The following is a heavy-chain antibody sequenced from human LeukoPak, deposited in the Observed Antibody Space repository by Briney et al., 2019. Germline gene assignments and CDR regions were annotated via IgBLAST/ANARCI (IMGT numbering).Heavy chain of an antibody. D-gene: IGHD2-21*02. CDR3: ARGAYYSGDYSSSDAFGI. CDR1: GFTFTSYG. J-gene: IGHJ3*02. Sequence: ASVKVSCKASGFTFTSYGFSWVRQAPGQGLEWMGWISAYNGNTNSAQRFQGRVTMTTDTSTSTAYMELRGLRSDDTAVYYCARGAYYSGDYSSSDAFGIWGRGTMVSVSS. V-gene: IGHV1-18*01. CDR2: ISAYNGNT.